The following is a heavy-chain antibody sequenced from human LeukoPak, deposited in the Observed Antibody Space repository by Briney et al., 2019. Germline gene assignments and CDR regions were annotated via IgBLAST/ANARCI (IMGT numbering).Heavy chain of an antibody. CDR3: ARLGGWPEINDAFDI. J-gene: IGHJ3*02. D-gene: IGHD5-24*01. V-gene: IGHV4-61*05. Sequence: SETLSLTCTISGGSTSRRSYYWGWIRQPPGKGLDWIGYIYYSGSTNYNPSLKSRVTISVDTSKNQFSLKLRSVTAADTAVYYCARLGGWPEINDAFDIWGQGTIVTVSS. CDR2: IYYSGST. CDR1: GGSTSRRSYY.